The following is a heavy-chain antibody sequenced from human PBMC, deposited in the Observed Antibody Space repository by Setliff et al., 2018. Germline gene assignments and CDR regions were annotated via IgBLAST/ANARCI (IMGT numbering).Heavy chain of an antibody. Sequence: PSETLSLTCTVSGGSISSSSYYWGWIRQPPGKGLEWIGSIYYRGSTYYNPSLKGRVTISVDTSKNQFSLKLSSVTAADTAVYYCARGDIAAGTTTISWWFDPWGQGNLVTVSS. V-gene: IGHV4-39*07. D-gene: IGHD6-13*01. CDR1: GGSISSSSYY. CDR2: IYYRGST. J-gene: IGHJ5*02. CDR3: ARGDIAAGTTTISWWFDP.